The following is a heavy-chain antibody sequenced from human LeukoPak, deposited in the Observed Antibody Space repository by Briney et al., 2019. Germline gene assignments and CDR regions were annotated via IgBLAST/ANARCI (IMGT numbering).Heavy chain of an antibody. CDR2: IKRKTDGGTT. D-gene: IGHD6-19*01. J-gene: IGHJ4*02. CDR3: TTLQQWLDYYYFDY. CDR1: GFTFSNAW. Sequence: GGSLRLSCAASGFTFSNAWMSWVRQAPGKGLEWVGRIKRKTDGGTTDYAAPVEGRFTISRYDSTNTLYLQMNSLKPEDTAVYYCTTLQQWLDYYYFDYWGQGTLVTVSS. V-gene: IGHV3-15*01.